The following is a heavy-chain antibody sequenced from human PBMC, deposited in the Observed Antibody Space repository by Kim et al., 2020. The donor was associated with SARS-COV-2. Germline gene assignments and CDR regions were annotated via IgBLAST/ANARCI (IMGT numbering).Heavy chain of an antibody. J-gene: IGHJ4*02. D-gene: IGHD5-18*01. CDR1: GGSISSYY. Sequence: SETLSLTCTVSGGSISSYYWSWIRQPPGKGLEWNGYIYYSGSTNYNPSLKSRVTISVDTSKNQFSLKLSSVTAADTAVYYCARVPVDTAMEAFDYWGQGTLVTVSS. CDR3: ARVPVDTAMEAFDY. V-gene: IGHV4-59*13. CDR2: IYYSGST.